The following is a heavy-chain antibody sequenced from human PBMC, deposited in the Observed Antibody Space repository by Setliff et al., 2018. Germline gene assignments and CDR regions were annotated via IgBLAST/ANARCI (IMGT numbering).Heavy chain of an antibody. D-gene: IGHD2-21*02. CDR1: ADTFTGYY. CDR2: INGNSGVT. V-gene: IGHV1-2*02. CDR3: AQTKGFVDGYLDP. Sequence: ASVKVSCKASADTFTGYYVHWVRQAPGQGLEWMGWINGNSGVTKYAQKFQGRVTRTSDTSISIVYMDLTRLTSDDTAVYYCAQTKGFVDGYLDPWGQGTLVTVSS. J-gene: IGHJ5*02.